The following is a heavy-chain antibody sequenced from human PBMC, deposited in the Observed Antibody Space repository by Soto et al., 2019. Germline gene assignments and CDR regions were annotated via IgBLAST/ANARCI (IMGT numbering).Heavy chain of an antibody. CDR1: GGSISSYY. CDR3: ARRYGWAFDI. J-gene: IGHJ3*02. Sequence: QVQLQESGPGLMKPSETLSLTCTVSGGSISSYYWSWIRQPPGKGLEWIGYIYYSGSTNYNPSRKSRVTISVDTSKNQFSLKPSSVTAADTAVYYCARRYGWAFDIWGQGTMVTVSS. V-gene: IGHV4-59*08. CDR2: IYYSGST. D-gene: IGHD3-16*01.